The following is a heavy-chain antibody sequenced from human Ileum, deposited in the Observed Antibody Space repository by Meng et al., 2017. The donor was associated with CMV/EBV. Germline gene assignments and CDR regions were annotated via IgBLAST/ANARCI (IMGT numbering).Heavy chain of an antibody. CDR3: ARDGYCSSTRCYLVGGSRWGMDV. Sequence: GESLKISCAASGFTFSSYEMNWVRQAPGKGLEWVSYISSSGSTIYYADSVKGRFTISRDNAKNSLYLQMNSLRAEDTAVYYCARDGYCSSTRCYLVGGSRWGMDVWGHGTTVTVSS. CDR2: ISSSGSTI. CDR1: GFTFSSYE. D-gene: IGHD2-2*01. V-gene: IGHV3-48*03. J-gene: IGHJ6*02.